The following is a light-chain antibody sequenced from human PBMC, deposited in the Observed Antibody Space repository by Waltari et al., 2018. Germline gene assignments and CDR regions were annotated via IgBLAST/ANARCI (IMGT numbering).Light chain of an antibody. CDR2: EGS. V-gene: IGLV2-23*01. J-gene: IGLJ1*01. Sequence: QSALTPPASVSGSPGHSITISCTGTSSYVGSYTLVSWYQQHPGKAPKLMIYEGSKRPSGVSNRFSGSKSGNTASLTISGLQAEDEADYYCCSYAGSSTYVFGTGTKVTVL. CDR1: SSYVGSYTL. CDR3: CSYAGSSTYV.